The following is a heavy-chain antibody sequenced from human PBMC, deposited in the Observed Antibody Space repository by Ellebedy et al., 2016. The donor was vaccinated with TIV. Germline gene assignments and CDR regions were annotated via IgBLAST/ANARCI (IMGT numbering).Heavy chain of an antibody. D-gene: IGHD6-19*01. Sequence: MPSETLSLTCAVSGGSISSNTFYWGWIRQPPGKGLEWIGSIYYSGSTYYNPSLKSRVSISVDTSNNQFSLRLSSVTAADTALYYCVRQSHHIAVAWGQGTLVTVSS. J-gene: IGHJ5*02. CDR3: VRQSHHIAVA. CDR2: IYYSGST. V-gene: IGHV4-39*01. CDR1: GGSISSNTFY.